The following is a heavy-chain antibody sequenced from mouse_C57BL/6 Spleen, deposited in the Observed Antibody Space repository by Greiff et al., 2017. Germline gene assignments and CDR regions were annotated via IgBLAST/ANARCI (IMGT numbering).Heavy chain of an antibody. CDR1: GYSFTGYY. V-gene: IGHV1-42*01. J-gene: IGHJ1*03. CDR2: INPSTGGT. CDR3: ARGDYYGSRGYFDV. Sequence: VQLQQSGPELVKPGASVKISCKASGYSFTGYYMNWVKQSPEKSLEWIGEINPSTGGTTYNQKFKAKATLTVDKSSSTAYMQLKSLTSEDSAVYYCARGDYYGSRGYFDVWGTGTTVTVSS. D-gene: IGHD1-1*01.